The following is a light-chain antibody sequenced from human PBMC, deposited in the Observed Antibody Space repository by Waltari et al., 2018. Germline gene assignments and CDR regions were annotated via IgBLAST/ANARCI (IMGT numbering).Light chain of an antibody. CDR3: QQSYITPPTT. Sequence: DIEMTQSPSSLSASVGDRVTIACRASQRINNYLNWYQQKPGKAPKVLIYAASALQSGGPARFSGSGSGTDFTLTISSLQSEDFATYYCQQSYITPPTTFGGGTKVEIK. J-gene: IGKJ4*01. V-gene: IGKV1-39*01. CDR1: QRINNY. CDR2: AAS.